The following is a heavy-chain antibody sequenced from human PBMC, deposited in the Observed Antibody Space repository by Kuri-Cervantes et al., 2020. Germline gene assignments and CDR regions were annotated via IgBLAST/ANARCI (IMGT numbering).Heavy chain of an antibody. CDR1: GFTFSSYA. D-gene: IGHD1-1*01. Sequence: GESLKISCAASGFTFSSYAMHWVRQAPGKGLEWVAVISYDGGNKYYADSVKGRFTISRDNSKNTLYLQMNSLRAEDTAVYYCARDGGRSTTGTTLRYWGQGTLVTVSS. J-gene: IGHJ4*02. CDR3: ARDGGRSTTGTTLRY. CDR2: ISYDGGNK. V-gene: IGHV3-30-3*01.